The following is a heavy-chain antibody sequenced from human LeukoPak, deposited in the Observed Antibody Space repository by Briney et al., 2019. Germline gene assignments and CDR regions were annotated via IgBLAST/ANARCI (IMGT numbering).Heavy chain of an antibody. J-gene: IGHJ2*01. D-gene: IGHD6-13*01. CDR1: GYSISSGYY. V-gene: IGHV4-61*01. CDR3: ARVYYSNSYDYWYFDL. Sequence: SETLSLTCTVSGYSISSGYYWSWIRQPPGKGLEWIGYIFYSGSTNYNPSLKSRVTISVDTSKNQFSLKLSSVTAADTAVYYCARVYYSNSYDYWYFDLWGRGTLVTVSS. CDR2: IFYSGST.